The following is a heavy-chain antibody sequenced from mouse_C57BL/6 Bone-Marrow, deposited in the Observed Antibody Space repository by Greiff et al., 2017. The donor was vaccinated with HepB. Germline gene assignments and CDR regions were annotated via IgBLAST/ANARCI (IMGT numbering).Heavy chain of an antibody. CDR3: ARGGIYYGNYGAMDY. V-gene: IGHV3-1*01. J-gene: IGHJ4*01. CDR2: ISYSGST. CDR1: GYSITSGYD. D-gene: IGHD2-1*01. Sequence: EVQVVESGPGMVKPSQSLSLTCTVTGYSITSGYDWHWIRHFPGNKLEWMGYISYSGSTNYNPSLKSRISITHDTSKNHFFLKLNSVTTEDTATYYCARGGIYYGNYGAMDYWGQGTSVTVSS.